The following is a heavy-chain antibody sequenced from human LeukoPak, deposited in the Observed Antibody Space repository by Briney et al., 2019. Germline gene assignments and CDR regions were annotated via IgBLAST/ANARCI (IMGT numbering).Heavy chain of an antibody. D-gene: IGHD2-2*01. CDR1: GFTFSDYY. CDR3: ARVVVVVPAAIAYYYYGMDV. J-gene: IGHJ6*02. Sequence: GGSLRISCAASGFTFSDYYRSWIRQAPGKGLEWVSYISSSGSTIYYADSVKGRFTISRDNAKNSLYLQMNSLRAEDTAVYYCARVVVVVPAAIAYYYYGMDVWGQGTTVTVSS. V-gene: IGHV3-11*01. CDR2: ISSSGSTI.